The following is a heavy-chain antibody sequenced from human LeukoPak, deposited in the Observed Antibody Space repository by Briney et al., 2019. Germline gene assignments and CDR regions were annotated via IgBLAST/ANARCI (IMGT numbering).Heavy chain of an antibody. CDR1: GGSISSGGYS. CDR3: ARDNFLGGSYNWFDP. V-gene: IGHV4-30-2*01. J-gene: IGHJ5*02. CDR2: IYHSGST. D-gene: IGHD1-26*01. Sequence: SQTLSLTCAVSGGSISSGGYSWSWIRQPPGKGLEWFGYIYHSGSTYYNPSLKSRVTISVDRSKNQFSLKLSSVTAADTAVYYCARDNFLGGSYNWFDPWGQGTLVTVSS.